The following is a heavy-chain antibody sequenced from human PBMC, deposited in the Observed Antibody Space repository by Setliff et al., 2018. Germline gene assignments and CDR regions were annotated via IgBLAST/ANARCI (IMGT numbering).Heavy chain of an antibody. J-gene: IGHJ4*02. D-gene: IGHD3-3*01. CDR3: ARHGLQFLEWLSAFDY. CDR2: IYYSGST. CDR1: GVSTRSYW. V-gene: IGHV4-59*08. Sequence: KTSETLSLTCSVSGVSTRSYWWSWIRQPPGKGLEWIGNIYYSGSTSYNPSLKSRVTISIDTSKNQFSLKLTSVTAADTAVYYCARHGLQFLEWLSAFDYWGQGTLVTVSS.